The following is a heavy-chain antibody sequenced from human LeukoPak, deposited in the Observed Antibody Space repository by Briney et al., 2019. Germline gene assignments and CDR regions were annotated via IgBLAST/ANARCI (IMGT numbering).Heavy chain of an antibody. CDR2: IYYSGST. D-gene: IGHD2-21*02. CDR3: ARHGDSYCGGDCYSFDP. V-gene: IGHV4-59*08. CDR1: GGSISSYY. Sequence: SETLSLTCTASGGSISSYYWSWIRQPPGKGLEWIGYIYYSGSTNYNPSLKSRVTISVDTSKNQFSLKLSSVTPADTAVYYCARHGDSYCGGDCYSFDPWGQGTLVTVSS. J-gene: IGHJ5*02.